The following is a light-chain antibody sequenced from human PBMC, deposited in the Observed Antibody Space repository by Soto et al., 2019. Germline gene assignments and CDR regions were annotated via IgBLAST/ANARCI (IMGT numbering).Light chain of an antibody. Sequence: QSVLTQPASVSGSPGQSITISCTGTSSDGGGYNYVSWYQQHPGKAPKLMISEVSNRPAGVSNRFSGAKSGNTASLTISGLQAEDEAEYYGSAYTSSSTGVFGGGTKLTVL. CDR3: SAYTSSSTGV. V-gene: IGLV2-14*01. CDR1: SSDGGGYNY. J-gene: IGLJ2*01. CDR2: EVS.